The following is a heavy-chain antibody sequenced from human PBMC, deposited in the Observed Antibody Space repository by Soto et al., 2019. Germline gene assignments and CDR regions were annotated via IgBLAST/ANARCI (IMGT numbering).Heavy chain of an antibody. J-gene: IGHJ4*02. D-gene: IGHD1-26*01. CDR2: MNPNSGNT. CDR3: ARAAGATKGEFDY. Sequence: ASVKVSCKASVYRFTSYDINWVRQATGQGLEWMGWMNPNSGNTGYAQKFQGRVTMTRNTSISTAYMEVSSLRSEDTAVYYCARAAGATKGEFDYWGQGTLVTVSS. V-gene: IGHV1-8*01. CDR1: VYRFTSYD.